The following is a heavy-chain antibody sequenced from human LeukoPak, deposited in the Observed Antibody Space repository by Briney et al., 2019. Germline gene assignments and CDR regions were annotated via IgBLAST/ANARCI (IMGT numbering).Heavy chain of an antibody. Sequence: PSETLSLTCTVSGGSISSGGYYWSWIRQHPGKGLEWIGYIYYSGSTNYNPSLKSRVTISVDTSKNQFSLKLSSVTAADTAVYYCARARLDSSGWYFPSRGPTFDYWGQGTLVTVSS. CDR2: IYYSGST. V-gene: IGHV4-61*08. CDR3: ARARLDSSGWYFPSRGPTFDY. J-gene: IGHJ4*02. CDR1: GGSISSGGYY. D-gene: IGHD6-19*01.